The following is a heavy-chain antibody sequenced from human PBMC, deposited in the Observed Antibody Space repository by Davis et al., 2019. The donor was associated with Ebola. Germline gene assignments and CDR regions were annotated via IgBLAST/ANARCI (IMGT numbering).Heavy chain of an antibody. V-gene: IGHV5-51*01. Sequence: GGSLRLSCKDSGNSFSSHWSGWVRQMPGKGLEWMGIIYTGDSDNRYSPSFRGQVTISADKAIKTAFLQWSSLKASDNALYYCASLRRTITGMDDAFDIWGQGTMVTVSS. CDR3: ASLRRTITGMDDAFDI. CDR2: IYTGDSDN. J-gene: IGHJ3*02. CDR1: GNSFSSHW. D-gene: IGHD2-8*02.